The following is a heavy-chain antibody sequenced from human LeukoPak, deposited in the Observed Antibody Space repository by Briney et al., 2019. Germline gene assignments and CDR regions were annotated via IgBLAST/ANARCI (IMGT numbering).Heavy chain of an antibody. Sequence: ASVKVSCKASGGTFSSYAISWVRQAPGQGLEWMGGIIPIFGTANYAQKFQGRVTITADESTSTAYMELSSLRSEDTAVYYCARGAAALNNWFDPWGQGTLVTVSS. CDR3: ARGAAALNNWFDP. D-gene: IGHD6-13*01. J-gene: IGHJ5*02. V-gene: IGHV1-69*13. CDR1: GGTFSSYA. CDR2: IIPIFGTA.